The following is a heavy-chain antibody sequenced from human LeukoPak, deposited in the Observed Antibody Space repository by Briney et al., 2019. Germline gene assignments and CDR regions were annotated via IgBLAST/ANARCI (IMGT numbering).Heavy chain of an antibody. J-gene: IGHJ6*02. D-gene: IGHD3-9*01. CDR1: GYTFTRYY. V-gene: IGHV1-2*06. Sequence: ASVKVSCTASGYTFTRYYMHWVRQAPGQGLEWMGRINPNSGGTNYAQKFQGRVTMTRDTSISTAYMELSRLRSDDTAVYYCARDFDAVFYYGMDVWGQGTTVTVSS. CDR2: INPNSGGT. CDR3: ARDFDAVFYYGMDV.